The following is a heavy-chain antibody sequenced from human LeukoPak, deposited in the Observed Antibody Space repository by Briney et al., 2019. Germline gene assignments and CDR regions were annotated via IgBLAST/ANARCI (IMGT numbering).Heavy chain of an antibody. CDR2: IRYDGSNK. J-gene: IGHJ4*02. V-gene: IGHV3-30*02. CDR3: AKDRVYYYDSSGHPDHYFDY. D-gene: IGHD3-22*01. CDR1: GLTFSSYG. Sequence: GGSLRLSCAASGLTFSSYGMHWVRQAPGKGLEWVAFIRYDGSNKYYADSVKGRFTISRDNSKNTLYLQMNSLRAEDTAVYYCAKDRVYYYDSSGHPDHYFDYWGQGTLVTVSS.